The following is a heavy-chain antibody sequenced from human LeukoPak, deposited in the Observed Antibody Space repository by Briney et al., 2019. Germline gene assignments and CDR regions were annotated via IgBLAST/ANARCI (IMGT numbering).Heavy chain of an antibody. D-gene: IGHD3-22*01. J-gene: IGHJ4*02. Sequence: GGSLRLSCAASGFTFSSYGMHWVRQAPGKGLEWVAVIWYDGSNKYYAASVKGRFTISRDNSKNTLYLQMNSLRAEDTAVYYCAKEQYYYDSSGYYPLFDYWGQGTLVTVSS. CDR2: IWYDGSNK. CDR1: GFTFSSYG. V-gene: IGHV3-33*06. CDR3: AKEQYYYDSSGYYPLFDY.